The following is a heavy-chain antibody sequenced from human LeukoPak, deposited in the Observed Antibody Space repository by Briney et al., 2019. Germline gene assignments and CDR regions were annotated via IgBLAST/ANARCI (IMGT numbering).Heavy chain of an antibody. Sequence: GRSLRLSCAASGFTFSSYAMHWVRQAPGKGLEWVAVISYDGSNKYYADSVKGRFTISRDNAKNSLYLQLNSLRAEDTAVYYCASARDTAMVIKDYWGQGTLVTVSS. J-gene: IGHJ4*02. V-gene: IGHV3-30-3*01. D-gene: IGHD5-18*01. CDR2: ISYDGSNK. CDR1: GFTFSSYA. CDR3: ASARDTAMVIKDY.